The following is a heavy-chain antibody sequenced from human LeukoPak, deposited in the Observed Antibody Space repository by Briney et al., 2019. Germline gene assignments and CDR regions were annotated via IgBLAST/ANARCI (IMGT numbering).Heavy chain of an antibody. V-gene: IGHV3-48*03. D-gene: IGHD1-1*01. CDR1: GFTFSSYE. CDR2: ISSSGSTI. CDR3: ARDSNYRLFDY. Sequence: GGSLRLSCAASGFTFSSYEMNWVRQAPGKGLEWVSYISSSGSTIYYADSVKGRFTISRVNAKNSLYLQMNSLRAEDTAVYYCARDSNYRLFDYWGRGTLVTVSS. J-gene: IGHJ4*02.